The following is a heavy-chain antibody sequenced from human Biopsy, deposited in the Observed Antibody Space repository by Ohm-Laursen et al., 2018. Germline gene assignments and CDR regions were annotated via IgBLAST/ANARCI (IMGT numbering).Heavy chain of an antibody. CDR3: ALQSVAQMKNFDY. Sequence: ASVKVSCKPSGFSFTGHYIHWVRQAPGQGLEWMGWISPKSGDTNYAHKFQGNITMTRDTSMSTAYMEMSRLRCDDTAVYYCALQSVAQMKNFDYWGQGTLVTVSS. D-gene: IGHD6-19*01. CDR2: ISPKSGDT. V-gene: IGHV1-2*02. J-gene: IGHJ4*02. CDR1: GFSFTGHY.